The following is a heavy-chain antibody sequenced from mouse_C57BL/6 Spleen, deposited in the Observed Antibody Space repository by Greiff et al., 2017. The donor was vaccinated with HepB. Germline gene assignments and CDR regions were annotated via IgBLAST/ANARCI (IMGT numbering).Heavy chain of an antibody. V-gene: IGHV1-50*01. J-gene: IGHJ4*01. CDR1: GYTFTSYW. CDR2: IDPSDSYT. Sequence: VQLQQPGAELVKPGASVKLSCKASGYTFTSYWMQWVKQRPGQGLEWIGEIDPSDSYTNYNQKFKGKATLTVDTSSSTAYMQLSSLTSEDSAVYYCASDYGSSQGYYYAMDYWGQGTSVTVSS. D-gene: IGHD1-1*01. CDR3: ASDYGSSQGYYYAMDY.